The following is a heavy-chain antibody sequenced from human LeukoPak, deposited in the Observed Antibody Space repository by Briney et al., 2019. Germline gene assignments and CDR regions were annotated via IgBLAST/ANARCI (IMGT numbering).Heavy chain of an antibody. J-gene: IGHJ4*01. CDR3: ARDPVPAAARHFDY. CDR2: TSSDGTVK. V-gene: IGHV3-30-3*01. Sequence: GRSLRLSCAASGFTFSTYAMHWVRQAPGKGLEWVAVTSSDGTVKYYPDSVKGRFTISRDNSENTLYLQVNSLRPEDTSVYYCARDPVPAAARHFDYWGQGTLVTVSS. D-gene: IGHD2-2*01. CDR1: GFTFSTYA.